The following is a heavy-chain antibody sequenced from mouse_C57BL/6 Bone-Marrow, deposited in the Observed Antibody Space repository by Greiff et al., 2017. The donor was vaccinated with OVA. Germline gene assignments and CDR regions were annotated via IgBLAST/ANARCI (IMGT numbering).Heavy chain of an antibody. Sequence: EVQRVESGEGLVKPGGSLKLSCAASGFTFSSYAMSWVRQTPEKRLEWVAYISSGGDYIHSAVTVQGRFTFPRAHARNTLYLQTSSLKSEDTAMYYCTRETMITTKRYYFDYWGQGTTLTVSS. J-gene: IGHJ2*01. V-gene: IGHV5-9-1*02. CDR1: GFTFSSYA. CDR2: ISSGGDYI. CDR3: TRETMITTKRYYFDY. D-gene: IGHD2-4*01.